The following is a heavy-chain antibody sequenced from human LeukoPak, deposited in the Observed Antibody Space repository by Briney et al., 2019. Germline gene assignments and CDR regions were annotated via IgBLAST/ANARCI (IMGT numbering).Heavy chain of an antibody. J-gene: IGHJ4*02. V-gene: IGHV3-30*02. Sequence: PGGSLRLSCAASGFTFSSYGMHWVRQAPGKGLEWVAFIRYDGSNKYYADSVKGRFTISRDNSKNTLYLQMNSLRAEDTAVYYCAKDGLGYCSSTSCQPYFDYWGQGTLVTVSS. CDR3: AKDGLGYCSSTSCQPYFDY. D-gene: IGHD2-2*01. CDR1: GFTFSSYG. CDR2: IRYDGSNK.